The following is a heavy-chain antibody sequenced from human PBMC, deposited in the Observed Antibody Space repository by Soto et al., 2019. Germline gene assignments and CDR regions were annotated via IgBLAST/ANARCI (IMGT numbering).Heavy chain of an antibody. Sequence: SQALSLTCALSGDSVSSNSAAWNCIRQSPSRGLEWLGRTYYRSRWYNDYAVSVKSRITINPDTSKNQFSLQLNSVTPEDTAVYYCARVGLERHLDYWGQGTLVPVS. CDR3: ARVGLERHLDY. D-gene: IGHD1-1*01. CDR1: GDSVSSNSAA. V-gene: IGHV6-1*01. J-gene: IGHJ4*02. CDR2: TYYRSRWYN.